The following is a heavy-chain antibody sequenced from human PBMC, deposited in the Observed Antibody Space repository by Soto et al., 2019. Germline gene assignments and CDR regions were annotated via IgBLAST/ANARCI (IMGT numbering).Heavy chain of an antibody. J-gene: IGHJ4*02. Sequence: PSAPLSRAGTVSCGSIRSGGYYWSWIRQHPGTGLEWMVNIFYSVSTYYNPSLKSRVNISVDTSKNQFSLKLSSVTAADTAVYFCARSYYNSYVYGYWGQGTLVTVSS. V-gene: IGHV4-31*03. CDR2: IFYSVST. CDR1: CGSIRSGGYY. D-gene: IGHD4-4*01. CDR3: ARSYYNSYVYGY.